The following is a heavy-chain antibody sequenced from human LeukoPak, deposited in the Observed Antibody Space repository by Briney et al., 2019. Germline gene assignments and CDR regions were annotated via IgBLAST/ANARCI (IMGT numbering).Heavy chain of an antibody. Sequence: SETLSLACTVSGGSISSYYWSWIRQPPGKGLEWIGYIYYSGSTNYNPSLKSRVTISVDTSKNQFSLKLSSVTAADTAVYYCARAIVGATSLLFDYWGQGTLVTVSS. CDR2: IYYSGST. J-gene: IGHJ4*02. D-gene: IGHD1-26*01. CDR3: ARAIVGATSLLFDY. V-gene: IGHV4-59*01. CDR1: GGSISSYY.